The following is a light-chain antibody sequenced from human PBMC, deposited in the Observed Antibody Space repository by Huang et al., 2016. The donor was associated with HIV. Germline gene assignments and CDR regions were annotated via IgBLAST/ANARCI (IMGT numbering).Light chain of an antibody. CDR2: GAS. CDR3: QQYNNWPPWT. V-gene: IGKV3-15*01. CDR1: QSISSD. Sequence: EIVMTQSPATLSVSPGGRATLSCRASQSISSDLAWYQQKPGQAARLLIYGASTRAACVPARCSGSGSGAEFTLSIHGLQSEEFAVYYCQQYNNWPPWTFGRGTKGEI. J-gene: IGKJ1*01.